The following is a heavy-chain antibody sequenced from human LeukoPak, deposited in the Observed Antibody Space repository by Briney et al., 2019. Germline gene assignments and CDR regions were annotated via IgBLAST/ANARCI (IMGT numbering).Heavy chain of an antibody. J-gene: IGHJ5*02. V-gene: IGHV4-39*07. CDR2: IYYSGST. CDR1: GGSISSSSYY. D-gene: IGHD3-22*01. Sequence: SETLSLTCTVSGGSISSSSYYWGWIRQPPGKGLEWIGSIYYSGSTYYNPSLKSRVTISVDTSKNQFSLKLSSVTAADTAVYYCARDSHYYDSSGYPWGQGTLVTVSS. CDR3: ARDSHYYDSSGYP.